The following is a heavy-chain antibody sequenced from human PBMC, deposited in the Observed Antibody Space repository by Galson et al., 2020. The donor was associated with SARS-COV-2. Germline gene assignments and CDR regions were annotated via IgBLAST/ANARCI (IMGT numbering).Heavy chain of an antibody. D-gene: IGHD1-26*01. CDR1: GFTFSSYV. CDR2: ISSDGSNR. Sequence: GESLKISCAASGFTFSSYVMHWVRQAPGKGPEWVAVISSDGSNRYYADSLKGRFTISRDNSKSTLYLQMNSLRAEDTALYYCARGGQWELPYDFDFWGQGTLVTVSS. J-gene: IGHJ4*02. V-gene: IGHV3-30*03. CDR3: ARGGQWELPYDFDF.